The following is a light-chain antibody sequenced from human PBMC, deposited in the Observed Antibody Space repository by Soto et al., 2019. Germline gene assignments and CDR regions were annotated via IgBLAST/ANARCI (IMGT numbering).Light chain of an antibody. J-gene: IGKJ4*01. Sequence: EIVLTQSPATLSLSPGERATLSCRASQSVSSYLAWYQQKPGQAPRLLIYDASNRATGIPARFSGSGSGTDFTLTISSIETEDFALYSCKKRSNWPALTFGGGTKVDIK. CDR2: DAS. CDR1: QSVSSY. CDR3: KKRSNWPALT. V-gene: IGKV3-11*01.